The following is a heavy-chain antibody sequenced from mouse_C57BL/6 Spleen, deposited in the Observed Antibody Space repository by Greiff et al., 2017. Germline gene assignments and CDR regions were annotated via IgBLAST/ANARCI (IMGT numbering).Heavy chain of an antibody. J-gene: IGHJ3*01. D-gene: IGHD1-1*01. CDR1: GFTFSNYW. V-gene: IGHV6-3*01. Sequence: EVKVEESGGGLVQPGGSMKLSCVASGFTFSNYWMNWVRQSPEKGLEWVAQIRLKADNYATHYAESVKGRFTISRDDSKSSVYLQMNNLRAEDTGIYYCTGAYSYGSRGFAYWGQGTLVTVSA. CDR2: IRLKADNYAT. CDR3: TGAYSYGSRGFAY.